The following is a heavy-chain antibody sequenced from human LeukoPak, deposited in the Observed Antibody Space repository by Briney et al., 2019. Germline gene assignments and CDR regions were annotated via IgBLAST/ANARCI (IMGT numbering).Heavy chain of an antibody. CDR1: GFTVSSNF. CDR2: IYSGGST. V-gene: IGHV3-53*01. CDR3: ARVYYYYDSSGYSFDY. D-gene: IGHD3-22*01. Sequence: GGSLRLSCAASGFTVSSNFMSWVRQAPGKGLQWVSVIYSGGSTYYADSVKGRFTISRDNAKNSLYLQMNSLRAEDTALYYCARVYYYYDSSGYSFDYWGQGTLVTVSS. J-gene: IGHJ4*02.